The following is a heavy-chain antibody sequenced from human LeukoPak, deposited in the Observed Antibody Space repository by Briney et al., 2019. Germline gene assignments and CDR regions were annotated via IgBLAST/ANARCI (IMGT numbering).Heavy chain of an antibody. V-gene: IGHV5-51*01. J-gene: IGHJ4*02. Sequence: NLGESLKISCKGSGYSFTSYWIGWVRQMPGKGLEWMGIIYPGDSDTRYSPSFQGQVTISADKSISTAYLQWSSLKASDTAMYYCARQYSSSWSQTPFDYGGQETLVPVPS. CDR1: GYSFTSYW. CDR3: ARQYSSSWSQTPFDY. D-gene: IGHD6-13*01. CDR2: IYPGDSDT.